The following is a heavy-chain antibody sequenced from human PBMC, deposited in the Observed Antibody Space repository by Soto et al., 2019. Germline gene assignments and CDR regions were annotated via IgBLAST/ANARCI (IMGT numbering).Heavy chain of an antibody. J-gene: IGHJ4*02. Sequence: PSETLSLTCTVSGGSIISGGYYWSWIRQHPGKGLEWIGYIYVNGNTYYNPSLESRVSISVDTSKNQASLKLSSVTAADTAVYYCARSGSGLYYFDNWGQGTLVTVSS. V-gene: IGHV4-31*03. CDR1: GGSIISGGYY. D-gene: IGHD6-19*01. CDR3: ARSGSGLYYFDN. CDR2: IYVNGNT.